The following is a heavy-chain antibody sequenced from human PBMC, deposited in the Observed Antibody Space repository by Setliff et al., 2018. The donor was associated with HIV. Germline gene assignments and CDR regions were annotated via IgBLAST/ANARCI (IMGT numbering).Heavy chain of an antibody. CDR1: GYIFTTYD. Sequence: ASVKVSCKASGYIFTTYDINWVRHAPGQGIEWMGWISPKTGATKYAEKFQGRVTMTSDTSTSTADMELFRLTSDDTAMYYCARGTLGRHFFDYWGLGTLVTVSS. CDR3: ARGTLGRHFFDY. V-gene: IGHV1-2*02. CDR2: ISPKTGAT. D-gene: IGHD7-27*01. J-gene: IGHJ4*02.